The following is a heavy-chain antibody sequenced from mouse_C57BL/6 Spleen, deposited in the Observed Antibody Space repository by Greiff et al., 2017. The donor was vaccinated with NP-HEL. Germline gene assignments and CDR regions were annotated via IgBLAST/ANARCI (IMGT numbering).Heavy chain of an antibody. V-gene: IGHV1-54*01. D-gene: IGHD2-13*01. CDR2: INHGSGGT. J-gene: IGHJ4*01. CDR1: GYAFTNYW. CDR3: ARWGEGYYAMDY. Sequence: QVQLMQSGAELVRPGTSVKVSCTASGYAFTNYWIEWVKQRPGQGLEWIGVINHGSGGTNYNDNVNGKATLTANNSSSTAYMQLGSLTSEDSAVYFCARWGEGYYAMDYWGQGTSVTVSS.